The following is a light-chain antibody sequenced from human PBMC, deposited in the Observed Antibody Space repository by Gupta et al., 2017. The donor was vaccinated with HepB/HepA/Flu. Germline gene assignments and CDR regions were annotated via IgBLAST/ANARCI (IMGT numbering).Light chain of an antibody. J-gene: IGLJ2*01. Sequence: QSALTQPASVSGSPGQSITISCTGAGTDVVSWYQEHPGKAPKLIIYDVSSRPSGVSNRFAGSKSGNTASLTISGLQAEDEADDYCASYTTTDTPVVFGTGTKLTVL. CDR1: GTDV. V-gene: IGLV2-14*03. CDR2: DVS. CDR3: ASYTTTDTPVV.